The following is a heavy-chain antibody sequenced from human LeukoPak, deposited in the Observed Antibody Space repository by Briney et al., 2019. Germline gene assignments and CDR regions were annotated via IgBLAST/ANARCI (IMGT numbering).Heavy chain of an antibody. CDR3: ARPYSSSPHYYYYYYGMDV. Sequence: GGSLRFSCAASGFTFSSYAMHWVRQAPGKGLEWVAVISYDGSNKYYADSVKGRFTISRDNSKNTLYLQMNSLRAEDTAVYYCARPYSSSPHYYYYYYGMDVWGQGTTVTVSS. CDR1: GFTFSSYA. CDR2: ISYDGSNK. J-gene: IGHJ6*02. V-gene: IGHV3-30*04. D-gene: IGHD6-13*01.